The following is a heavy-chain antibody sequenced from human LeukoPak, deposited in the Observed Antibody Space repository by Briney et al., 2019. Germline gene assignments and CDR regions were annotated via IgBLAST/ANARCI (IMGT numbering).Heavy chain of an antibody. Sequence: GGSLRLSCAASGFTFSSYAMSWVRQAPGKGLEWVSTISGGGGTPYYADSVKGRFTISRDNSKNTLYLQMNSLRAEDTAVYYCAKGPYGSGRNYYYYYYMDVWGKGTTVTISS. CDR3: AKGPYGSGRNYYYYYYMDV. CDR1: GFTFSSYA. J-gene: IGHJ6*03. CDR2: ISGGGGTP. D-gene: IGHD3-10*01. V-gene: IGHV3-23*01.